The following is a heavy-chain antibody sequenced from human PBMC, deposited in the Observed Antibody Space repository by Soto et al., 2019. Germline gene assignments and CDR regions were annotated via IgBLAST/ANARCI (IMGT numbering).Heavy chain of an antibody. J-gene: IGHJ6*02. CDR3: ASRDITLVRGVYYYYGMDV. V-gene: IGHV3-7*05. D-gene: IGHD3-10*01. Sequence: EVQLVESGGGLVQPGGSLRLSCAASGFTFSSYWMSWVRQAPGKGLEWVANIKQDGSEKYYVDSVKGRFTISRDTAKNSLYLQVKSLGAEDTAVYYCASRDITLVRGVYYYYGMDVWGQGTTVTVSS. CDR1: GFTFSSYW. CDR2: IKQDGSEK.